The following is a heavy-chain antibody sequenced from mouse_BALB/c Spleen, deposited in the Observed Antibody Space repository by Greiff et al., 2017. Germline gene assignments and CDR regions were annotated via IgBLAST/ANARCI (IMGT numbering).Heavy chain of an antibody. CDR2: ISSGSSTI. V-gene: IGHV5-17*02. Sequence: DVMLVESGGGLVQPGGSRKLSCAASGFTFSSFGMHWVRQAPEKGLEWVAYISSGSSTIYYADTVKGRFTISRDNPKNTLFLQMTSLRSEDTAMYYCARAKYGNSWFAYWGQGTLVTVSA. J-gene: IGHJ3*01. CDR3: ARAKYGNSWFAY. D-gene: IGHD2-10*02. CDR1: GFTFSSFG.